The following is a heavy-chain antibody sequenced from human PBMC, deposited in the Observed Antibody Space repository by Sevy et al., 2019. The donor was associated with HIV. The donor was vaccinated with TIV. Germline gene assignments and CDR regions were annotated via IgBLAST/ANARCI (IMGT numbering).Heavy chain of an antibody. Sequence: GGSLRLSCAASGFNFNYAWMHWVRQSPGKGLEWVGRIQSEINGGTREFAAPVKGRFTISRDDSKNTLFLQMNSLKTEDTAVYYCTTDGSGRRGEFVYWGQGAVVTVSS. D-gene: IGHD3-10*01. V-gene: IGHV3-15*01. CDR1: GFNFNYAW. CDR3: TTDGSGRRGEFVY. J-gene: IGHJ4*02. CDR2: IQSEINGGTR.